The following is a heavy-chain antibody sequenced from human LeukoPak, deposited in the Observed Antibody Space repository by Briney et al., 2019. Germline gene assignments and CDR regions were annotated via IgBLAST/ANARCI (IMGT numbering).Heavy chain of an antibody. CDR2: LNTDGSTT. V-gene: IGHV3-74*01. Sequence: GVSLRLSCAASEFTFSSYWMHCLRHAPGKGLVWVSRLNTDGSTTRYAVSVKGRFTISTDNAKNTLYLQMNSLRAEDTAVYYCAREGYGSGIYMDVWGKGTTVTISS. J-gene: IGHJ6*03. CDR1: EFTFSSYW. D-gene: IGHD3-10*01. CDR3: AREGYGSGIYMDV.